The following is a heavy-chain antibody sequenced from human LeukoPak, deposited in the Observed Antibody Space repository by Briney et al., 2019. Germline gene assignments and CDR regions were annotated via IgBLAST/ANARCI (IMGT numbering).Heavy chain of an antibody. CDR3: ARESETSGWYDY. CDR2: ISGDGGST. CDR1: GFXFDNYA. D-gene: IGHD6-19*01. V-gene: IGHV3-43*02. J-gene: IGHJ4*02. Sequence: GGSLGLSCAAPGFXFDNYAIHWVRQAPGKGLEWVSLISGDGGSTFYADSVRGRFTISRDNTRKSLSLQMSSPRSEDTALYYCARESETSGWYDYWGQGTLVTVSS.